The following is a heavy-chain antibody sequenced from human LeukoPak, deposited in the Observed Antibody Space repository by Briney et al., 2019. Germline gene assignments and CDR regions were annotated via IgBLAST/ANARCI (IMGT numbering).Heavy chain of an antibody. CDR1: GFTFSSYA. V-gene: IGHV3-23*01. CDR2: ISGSGGST. D-gene: IGHD3-10*01. J-gene: IGHJ4*02. CDR3: AKGLYYYFGSGSYTLDF. Sequence: GGSLRLSCAASGFTFSSYAMSWVRQAPGKGLEWVSAISGSGGSTYYADSVKGRFTISRDNSKNTLYLQMSSLRAEDTALYYCAKGLYYYFGSGSYTLDFWGQGTQVTVSS.